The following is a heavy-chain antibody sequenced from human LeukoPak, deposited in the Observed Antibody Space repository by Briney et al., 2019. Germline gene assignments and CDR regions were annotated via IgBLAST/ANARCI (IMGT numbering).Heavy chain of an antibody. J-gene: IGHJ3*02. CDR1: GGSISSYY. CDR3: ARHLSLMWELLTSDAFDI. CDR2: IYYSGST. V-gene: IGHV4-59*08. Sequence: SGTLSLTCTVSGGSISSYYWSWIRQPPGNGLEWIGYIYYSGSTNYNPSLKSRVTISVDTSKNQFSLKLSSVTAADTAVYYCARHLSLMWELLTSDAFDIWGQGTMVTVSS. D-gene: IGHD1-26*01.